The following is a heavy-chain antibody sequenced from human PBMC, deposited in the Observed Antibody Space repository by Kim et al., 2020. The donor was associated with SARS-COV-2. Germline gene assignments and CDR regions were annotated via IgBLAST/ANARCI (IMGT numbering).Heavy chain of an antibody. Sequence: GGSLRLSCAASGFTFSNAWMSWVRQAPGKGLEWVGRIKSKTDGGTTDYAAPVKGRFTISRDDSKNTLYLQMNSLKTEDTAVYYCTTGMWWTDAFDIWGQGTMVTVSS. CDR3: TTGMWWTDAFDI. CDR1: GFTFSNAW. CDR2: IKSKTDGGTT. D-gene: IGHD2-21*01. J-gene: IGHJ3*02. V-gene: IGHV3-15*01.